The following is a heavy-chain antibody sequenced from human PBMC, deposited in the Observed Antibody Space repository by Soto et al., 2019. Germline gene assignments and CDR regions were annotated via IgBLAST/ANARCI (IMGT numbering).Heavy chain of an antibody. CDR1: GGSISSCY. J-gene: IGHJ4*02. D-gene: IGHD6-13*01. CDR3: ARRGDFGDSSSCSYDY. V-gene: IGHV4-59*01. Sequence: ASETLSLTCTVSGGSISSCYWSWIRQPPGKGLEWIGYIYYSGSTNYNPSLKSRVTISVDTSKNQFSLKLSSVTAADTAVYYCARRGDFGDSSSCSYDYSRQGSLDIVSS. CDR2: IYYSGST.